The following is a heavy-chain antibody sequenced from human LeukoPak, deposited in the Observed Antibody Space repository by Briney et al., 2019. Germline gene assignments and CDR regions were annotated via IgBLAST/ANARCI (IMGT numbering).Heavy chain of an antibody. D-gene: IGHD2-2*02. CDR3: ATAEVVPAAIGGWFDP. CDR2: IYYSGST. V-gene: IGHV4-31*03. Sequence: SETLSLTCTVSGGSISRGGYYWSWIRQHPWKGLEWIGYIYYSGSTYYNPSLKSRVTISVDTSKNQFSLKLSSVTAADTAVYYCATAEVVPAAIGGWFDPWGQGTLVTVSS. CDR1: GGSISRGGYY. J-gene: IGHJ5*02.